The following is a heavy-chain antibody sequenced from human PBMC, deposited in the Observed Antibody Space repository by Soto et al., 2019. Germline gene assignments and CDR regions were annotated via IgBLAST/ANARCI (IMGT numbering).Heavy chain of an antibody. CDR2: ISAGCST. CDR1: GFFVFGNY. V-gene: IGHV3-53*02. CDR3: ETQQDCDGITSSSHRYYGMDV. Sequence: DEEVVETVGGVIQPGGSLRLSCAASGFFVFGNYMSWVRQAPGKGLEWVSGISAGCSTYYSDSVEARFTLSRDNAQNTLFLQLNNSGLEETAVSYPETQQDCDGITSSSHRYYGMDVWGRGNTVSVSS. J-gene: IGHJ6*02. D-gene: IGHD1-20*01.